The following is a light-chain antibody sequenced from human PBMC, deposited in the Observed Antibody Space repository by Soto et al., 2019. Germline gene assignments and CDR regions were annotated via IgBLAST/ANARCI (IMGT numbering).Light chain of an antibody. V-gene: IGLV2-11*01. CDR2: DVS. J-gene: IGLJ3*02. Sequence: QSALTQPRSVSGSPGQSVTISCTGTSSDVGGYNYVSWYQHHPGKAPKLVIYDVSKWPSGVPDRFSGYKSGNTASLTISGLXXXXEADYYCCSYAGSSLWVFGGGTKL. CDR3: CSYAGSSLWV. CDR1: SSDVGGYNY.